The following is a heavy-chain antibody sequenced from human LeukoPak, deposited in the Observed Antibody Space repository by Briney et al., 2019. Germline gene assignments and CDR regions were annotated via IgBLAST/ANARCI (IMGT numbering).Heavy chain of an antibody. CDR2: INPNSGGT. CDR3: ARVPYSSSWGPTGY. CDR1: GYTFTGYY. Sequence: GASVKVSCKASGYTFTGYYMHWVRQAPGQGLEWMGWINPNSGGTNYAQKFQGRVTMTRDTSISTAYMELSRLRSDDTAVYYCARVPYSSSWGPTGYWGQGTLVTVSS. J-gene: IGHJ4*02. D-gene: IGHD6-13*01. V-gene: IGHV1-2*02.